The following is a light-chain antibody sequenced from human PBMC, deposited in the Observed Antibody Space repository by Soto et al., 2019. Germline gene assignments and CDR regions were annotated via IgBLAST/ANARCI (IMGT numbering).Light chain of an antibody. CDR1: SSDIGAYDY. CDR3: SSYTSGSTRYV. J-gene: IGLJ1*01. CDR2: EVN. Sequence: QSALTQPASLSGSPGQSITISCTGTSSDIGAYDYVSWFQQHPGKAPKLMISEVNNRPSGVSNRFSGSKSGNTAYLTISGLQAEDESDYYCSSYTSGSTRYVFGTGTKVTVL. V-gene: IGLV2-14*01.